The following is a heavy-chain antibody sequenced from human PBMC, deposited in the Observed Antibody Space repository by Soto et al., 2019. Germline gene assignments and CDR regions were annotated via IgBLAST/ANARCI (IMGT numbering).Heavy chain of an antibody. CDR2: IYYSGST. J-gene: IGHJ4*02. D-gene: IGHD6-19*01. CDR1: GGSISSYY. CDR3: ARLARSRGWLFDY. Sequence: SETLSLTCTVSGGSISSYYWSWIRQPPGKGLEWIGYIYYSGSTNYNPSLKSRVTISVDTSKNQFSLKLSSVTAADTAVYYCARLARSRGWLFDYWGQGTLVTVSS. V-gene: IGHV4-59*08.